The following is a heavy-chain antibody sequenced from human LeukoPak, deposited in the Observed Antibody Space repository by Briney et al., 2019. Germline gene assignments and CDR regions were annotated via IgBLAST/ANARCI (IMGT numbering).Heavy chain of an antibody. D-gene: IGHD3-22*01. V-gene: IGHV4-59*08. CDR2: IYYSGST. CDR3: ARHLPSRHYYDSSGYHDAFDI. CDR1: GGSISSYY. Sequence: SETLSLTCTVSGGSISSYYWSWIRQPPGKGLEWIGYIYYSGSTNYNPSLKSRVTISVDTSKNQFSLKLSSVTAADTAVYYCARHLPSRHYYDSSGYHDAFDIWGRGTMVTVSS. J-gene: IGHJ3*02.